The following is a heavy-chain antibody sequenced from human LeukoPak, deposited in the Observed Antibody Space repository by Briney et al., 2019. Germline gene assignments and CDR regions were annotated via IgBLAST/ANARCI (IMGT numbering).Heavy chain of an antibody. Sequence: GGSLRLSCAASGFTFITYSMNWVRQAPGKGLEWVSSISSRSSYIYYADSVKGRFTISRDSAKNSLYLQMNSLRAEDTAVYYCAREDYYDSSGYYPGAFDIWGQGTMVTVSS. CDR3: AREDYYDSSGYYPGAFDI. D-gene: IGHD3-22*01. V-gene: IGHV3-21*01. J-gene: IGHJ3*02. CDR1: GFTFITYS. CDR2: ISSRSSYI.